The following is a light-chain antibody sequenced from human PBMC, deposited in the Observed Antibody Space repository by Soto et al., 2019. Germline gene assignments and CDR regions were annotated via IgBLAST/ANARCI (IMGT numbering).Light chain of an antibody. CDR3: QSYDTSLSAVV. V-gene: IGLV1-40*01. CDR2: TNN. Sequence: QSVLTQPPSVSGAPGQSVTISCTGSSANIGAGYDVHWYQQLPGTAPKLLISTNNNRPSGIPDRFSGSKSATSASLAITGLQAEDEADYYCQSYDTSLSAVVFGGGTKLTVL. CDR1: SANIGAGYD. J-gene: IGLJ2*01.